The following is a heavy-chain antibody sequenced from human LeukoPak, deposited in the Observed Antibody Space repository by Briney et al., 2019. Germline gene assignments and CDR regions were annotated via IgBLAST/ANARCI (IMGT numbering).Heavy chain of an antibody. CDR3: AVLSMTTVTPALENQYYFDY. V-gene: IGHV1-24*01. D-gene: IGHD4-17*01. Sequence: ASVKVSCEVSGYTLSELSMHWVRQAPGKGLQWMGGFDPEDDETIYAQKFQGRVTMTRDTSISTAYMELSRLRSDDTAVYYCAVLSMTTVTPALENQYYFDYWGQGTLVTVSS. CDR1: GYTLSELS. CDR2: FDPEDDET. J-gene: IGHJ4*02.